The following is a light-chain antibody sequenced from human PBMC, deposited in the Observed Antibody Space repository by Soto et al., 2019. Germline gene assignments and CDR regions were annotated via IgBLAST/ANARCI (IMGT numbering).Light chain of an antibody. J-gene: IGKJ1*01. Sequence: EIVLTQSPATLYLSLGERATLSCRASQRITTVAWYQQKPGQAPRLLIYGLSIRAPGVPARFSGSGSGTEFTLTISSLQPDEFATYYRQHYNSYSEAFGQGTKVDIK. CDR3: QHYNSYSEA. CDR2: GLS. V-gene: IGKV3-15*01. CDR1: QRITT.